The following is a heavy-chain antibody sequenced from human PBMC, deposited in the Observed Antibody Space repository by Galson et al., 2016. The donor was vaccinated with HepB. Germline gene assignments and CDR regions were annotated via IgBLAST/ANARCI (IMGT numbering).Heavy chain of an antibody. CDR3: ARDDSGGWYGFHYGMDV. D-gene: IGHD6-19*01. CDR1: GASISGYY. J-gene: IGHJ6*02. V-gene: IGHV4-59*01. Sequence: SLTCTVSGASISGYYLSWIRQPPGKGLEWIGYIYYSGRTSYNPSLKSRVTISVDTSKNQFSLKLSSVTAADTAVYYCARDDSGGWYGFHYGMDVWGQGTTVTVSS. CDR2: IYYSGRT.